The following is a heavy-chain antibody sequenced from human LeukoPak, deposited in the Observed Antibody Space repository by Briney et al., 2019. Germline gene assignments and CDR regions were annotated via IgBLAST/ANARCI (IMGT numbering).Heavy chain of an antibody. J-gene: IGHJ5*02. CDR2: ISYDGSNK. Sequence: GGSLRLSCAASGFTFSSYAMHWVRQAPGKGLEWVAVISYDGSNKYYADSVKGRFTISRDNSKNTLYLQMNSLRAEDTAVYYCARDPTDIVVVVAATGGTGWFDPWGQGTLVTVSS. D-gene: IGHD2-15*01. CDR3: ARDPTDIVVVVAATGGTGWFDP. V-gene: IGHV3-30-3*01. CDR1: GFTFSSYA.